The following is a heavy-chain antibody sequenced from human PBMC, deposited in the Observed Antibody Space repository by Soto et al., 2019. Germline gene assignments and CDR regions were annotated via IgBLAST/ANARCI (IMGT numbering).Heavy chain of an antibody. D-gene: IGHD3-9*01. CDR1: GGPVSSGGYF. J-gene: IGHJ6*02. Sequence: SETLFLTCSVSGGPVSSGGYFWGWVRQPPGKGLEWIGEINHSGSTNYNPSLKSRVTISVDTSKNQFSLKLSSVTAADTAVYYCARDYDILTGLYYYYGMDVWGQGTTVTVSS. CDR2: INHSGST. CDR3: ARDYDILTGLYYYYGMDV. V-gene: IGHV4-39*07.